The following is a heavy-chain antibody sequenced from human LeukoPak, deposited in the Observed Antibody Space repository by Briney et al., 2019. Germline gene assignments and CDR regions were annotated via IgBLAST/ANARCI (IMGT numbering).Heavy chain of an antibody. CDR2: IYYSGSA. V-gene: IGHV4-39*01. CDR3: ARRNSYFDY. CDR1: GVSISSSGYD. J-gene: IGHJ4*02. Sequence: SETLSLTCTVSGVSISSSGYDWGWIRQPPGKGPEWIANIYYSGSAYYNPSLMSRVTVSVDTSKNQFSLRLSSVTAADTAVYYCARRNSYFDYWGQGILVTVSS.